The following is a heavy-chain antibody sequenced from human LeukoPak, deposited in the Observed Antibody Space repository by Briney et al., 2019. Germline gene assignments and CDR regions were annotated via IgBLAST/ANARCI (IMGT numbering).Heavy chain of an antibody. V-gene: IGHV3-64D*06. J-gene: IGHJ4*02. CDR3: VKSFSSSWYAGFDY. D-gene: IGHD6-13*01. Sequence: GGSLRLSCSASGFTFSSYGMYWVRQPPGKGLEYVSVISSNGGTTDYAHSVKGRFTISRDNSKNTLYLQMSSLRPEDTAVHYCVKSFSSSWYAGFDYWGQGTLATVSS. CDR1: GFTFSSYG. CDR2: ISSNGGTT.